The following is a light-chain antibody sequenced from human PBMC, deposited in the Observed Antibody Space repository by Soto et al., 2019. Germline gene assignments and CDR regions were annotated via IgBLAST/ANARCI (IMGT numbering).Light chain of an antibody. V-gene: IGKV1-39*01. Sequence: DIQMTQSPSSLSASVGDRVTITCRASQSVNRLLSWYQQKPGEAPKLLIYGASNLLSGVPSRFSGSESGTDFTLTIRSLQPEDSATYYCQQSYRSPVTFGGGTKVDI. CDR1: QSVNRL. J-gene: IGKJ4*01. CDR2: GAS. CDR3: QQSYRSPVT.